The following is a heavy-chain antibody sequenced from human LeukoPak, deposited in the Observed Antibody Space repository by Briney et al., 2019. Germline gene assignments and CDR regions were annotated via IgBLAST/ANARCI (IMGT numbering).Heavy chain of an antibody. V-gene: IGHV4-39*07. Sequence: SGTLSLTCAVSGGSITSSSYYWGRIRQPPRNGLEWIGSIYYSGSTYYNPSLKSRVTISVDTSKNQFSLKLSSMTAADTALYYCARGRRDGYMLLWEDYWGQGTLVTVSS. J-gene: IGHJ4*02. D-gene: IGHD5-24*01. CDR1: GGSITSSSYY. CDR2: IYYSGST. CDR3: ARGRRDGYMLLWEDY.